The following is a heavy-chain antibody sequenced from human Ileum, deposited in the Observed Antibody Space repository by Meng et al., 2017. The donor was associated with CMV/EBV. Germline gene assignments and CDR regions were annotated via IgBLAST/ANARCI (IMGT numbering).Heavy chain of an antibody. D-gene: IGHD4/OR15-4a*01. V-gene: IGHV6-1*01. CDR2: TYYRYKWYD. CDR3: AREMGAHDY. CDR1: GDSVFSNIAA. Sequence: QVQLKQSGPVLVTPHQTLSPTCATSGDSVFSNIAAQSRIRQSPSRGLEWLGRTYYRYKWYDDYAVSVKSRVTITPDTSKNQFSLHLNSVSPEDTAIYFCAREMGAHDYWGQGTLVTVFS. J-gene: IGHJ4*02.